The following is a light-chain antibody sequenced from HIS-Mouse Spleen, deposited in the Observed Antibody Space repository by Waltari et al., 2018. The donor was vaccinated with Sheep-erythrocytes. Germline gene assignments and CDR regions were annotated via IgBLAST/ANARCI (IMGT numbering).Light chain of an antibody. CDR2: DVS. CDR1: SSDVGGYNY. CDR3: CSYAGSYNHV. V-gene: IGLV2-11*01. Sequence: QSALTQPRSVSGSPGQSVTIPCTGPSSDVGGYNYFPWYQQHPGKAPKLMIYDVSKRPSGVPDRFSGSKSGNTASLTISGLQAEDEADYYCCSYAGSYNHVFATGTKVTVL. J-gene: IGLJ1*01.